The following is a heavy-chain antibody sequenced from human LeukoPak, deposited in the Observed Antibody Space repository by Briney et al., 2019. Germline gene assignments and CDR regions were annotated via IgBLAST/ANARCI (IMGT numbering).Heavy chain of an antibody. CDR2: ISGGDTST. J-gene: IGHJ4*02. CDR3: AKNLNGGNTHSDY. V-gene: IGHV3-23*01. Sequence: GGSLRLSCAASGFIFSSYAMNWVRQAPGRGLEWVSTISGGDTSTFYADSVKGRFTISRDNSKNTLYLQMNNLRAEDTALYYCAKNLNGGNTHSDYWGQGTLVTVSS. D-gene: IGHD4-23*01. CDR1: GFIFSSYA.